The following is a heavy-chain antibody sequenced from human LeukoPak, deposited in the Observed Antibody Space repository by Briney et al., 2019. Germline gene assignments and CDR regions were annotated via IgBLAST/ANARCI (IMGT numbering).Heavy chain of an antibody. CDR3: ARGFSGSSPGYYFDY. CDR2: INHSGSN. CDR1: GGSFSGYY. J-gene: IGHJ4*02. Sequence: SETLSLTCAVHGGSFSGYYWSWIRQPPGKGLEWIGEINHSGSNNYNPSLKSRVTISVDTSKNQFSLKLSSVTAADTAVYYCARGFSGSSPGYYFDYWGQGTLVTVSS. V-gene: IGHV4-34*01. D-gene: IGHD6-6*01.